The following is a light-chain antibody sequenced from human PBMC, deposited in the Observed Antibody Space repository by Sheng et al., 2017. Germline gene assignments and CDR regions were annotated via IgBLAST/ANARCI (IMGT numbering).Light chain of an antibody. CDR3: QVWDSSTNHVV. CDR1: NIGSKS. Sequence: SYVLTQPPSVSVAPGQTATLTCEGNNIGSKSLHWYQQRSGQAPVMVVHNDRDRPSGIPERFSGSNSVNTATLTITSVEAGDEADYYCQVWDSSTNHVVFGRGTTLTVL. V-gene: IGLV3-21*02. J-gene: IGLJ2*01. CDR2: NDR.